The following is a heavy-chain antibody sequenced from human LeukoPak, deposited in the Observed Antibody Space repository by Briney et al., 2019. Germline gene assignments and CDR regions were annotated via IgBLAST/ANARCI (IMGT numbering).Heavy chain of an antibody. J-gene: IGHJ4*02. Sequence: PSETLSLTCAVYGGSFSGYYWSWIRQPPGKGLEWIGEINHSGSTNYNPSLKSRVTISVDTSKNQFSLKLSSVTAADTAVYYCARGPVGQWLGGPWGQGTLVTVSS. CDR2: INHSGST. D-gene: IGHD6-19*01. CDR3: ARGPVGQWLGGP. CDR1: GGSFSGYY. V-gene: IGHV4-34*01.